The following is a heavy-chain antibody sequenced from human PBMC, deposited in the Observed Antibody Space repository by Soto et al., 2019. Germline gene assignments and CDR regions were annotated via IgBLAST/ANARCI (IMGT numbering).Heavy chain of an antibody. CDR3: ARDGYDFWSGHRFDP. Sequence: QVQLQESGPGLVKPSQTLSLTCTVSGVSISSGGYYWSWIRQHPGRGLGWIGYLYYSGSTYSNPSLRSRVTISVDTSKNQFYLKLSSVTAADTAVYYCARDGYDFWSGHRFDPWGQGTLVTVSS. CDR2: LYYSGST. V-gene: IGHV4-31*03. D-gene: IGHD3-3*01. J-gene: IGHJ5*02. CDR1: GVSISSGGYY.